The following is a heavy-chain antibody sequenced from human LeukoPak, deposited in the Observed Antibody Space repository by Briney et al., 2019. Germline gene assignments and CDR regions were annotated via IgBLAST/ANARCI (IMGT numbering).Heavy chain of an antibody. CDR3: VRDPDILPGVAFDI. D-gene: IGHD3-9*01. CDR2: INQDGSAT. CDR1: GFTFRRNW. J-gene: IGHJ3*02. V-gene: IGHV3-7*05. Sequence: GGSLRLSCVASGFTFRRNWMNWVRQAPGKGLEWVANINQDGSATYYVDSVKGRLTISRDNAENSLYLQMNCLRAEDTAVYYCVRDPDILPGVAFDIWGQGTMVTVSS.